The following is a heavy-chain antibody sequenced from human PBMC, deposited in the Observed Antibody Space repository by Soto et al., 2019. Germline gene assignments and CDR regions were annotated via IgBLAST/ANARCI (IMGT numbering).Heavy chain of an antibody. J-gene: IGHJ5*02. Sequence: SETLSLTCTDSGGSISSSGYYWGWNRQPPGKGLEWIGNVYYSGSTFYNPSLKSRLTITADESTSTAYMELSSLRSEDTAVYYCARAPAQWLAGVKVCFEPLGQGTLVTVSS. CDR3: ARAPAQWLAGVKVCFEP. CDR1: GGSISSSGYY. D-gene: IGHD6-19*01. V-gene: IGHV4-39*07. CDR2: VYYSGST.